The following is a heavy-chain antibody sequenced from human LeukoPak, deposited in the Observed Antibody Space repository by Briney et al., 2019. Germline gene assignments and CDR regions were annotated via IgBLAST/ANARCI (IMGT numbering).Heavy chain of an antibody. Sequence: ASVKVSCKASGYTFTSYDINWVRQATGQGLEGMGWMNPNSGNAGYAQKFQGRVTMTRNTSISTAYMELSSLRSEDTAVYYCARSYYDYIWGSYRLVNYYYYMDVWGKGTTVTVSS. CDR2: MNPNSGNA. CDR3: ARSYYDYIWGSYRLVNYYYYMDV. V-gene: IGHV1-8*01. J-gene: IGHJ6*03. CDR1: GYTFTSYD. D-gene: IGHD3-16*02.